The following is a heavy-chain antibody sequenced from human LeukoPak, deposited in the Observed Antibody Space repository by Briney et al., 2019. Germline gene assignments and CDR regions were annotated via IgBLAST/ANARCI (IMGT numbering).Heavy chain of an antibody. Sequence: PSETLSLTCTVSGGSISSYPWSSIRQPPGKGLEWIGYIYYTGSTNYNPSLKSRVTMSVDTSKNHFSLKLSSVTAADTAVYYCARGTVTTEYFQPWGQGTLVTVSS. V-gene: IGHV4-59*01. CDR1: GGSISSYP. D-gene: IGHD4-17*01. CDR2: IYYTGST. CDR3: ARGTVTTEYFQP. J-gene: IGHJ1*01.